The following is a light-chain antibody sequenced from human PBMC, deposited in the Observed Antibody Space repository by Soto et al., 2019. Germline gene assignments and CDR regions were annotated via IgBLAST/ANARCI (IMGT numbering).Light chain of an antibody. CDR2: DAS. CDR1: QSVSSK. V-gene: IGKV3-15*01. Sequence: EIVLTQSPGTLSVSPGERATLSCRASQSVSSKLAWYQQKPGQAPRLLIYDASTRATGIPDRFSGGGSGTEFTLTISSLQSEDFVVYYCQQYNSWPPITFGQGTRLEI. CDR3: QQYNSWPPIT. J-gene: IGKJ5*01.